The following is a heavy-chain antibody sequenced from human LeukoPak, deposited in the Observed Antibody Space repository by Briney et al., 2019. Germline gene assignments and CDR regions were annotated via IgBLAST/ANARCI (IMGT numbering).Heavy chain of an antibody. D-gene: IGHD3-22*01. CDR1: GFTFSSNA. J-gene: IGHJ4*02. CDR3: AKGSYYDSSGSFYFDY. CDR2: ISGSGDNT. Sequence: PGGSLRLSCAASGFTFSSNAMSWVRQAPGKGLEWVSGISGSGDNTYYADSVKGRFTISRDNSKNTLYVQVNSLGTEDTAAYYCAKGSYYDSSGSFYFDYWGQGTLVTVSS. V-gene: IGHV3-23*01.